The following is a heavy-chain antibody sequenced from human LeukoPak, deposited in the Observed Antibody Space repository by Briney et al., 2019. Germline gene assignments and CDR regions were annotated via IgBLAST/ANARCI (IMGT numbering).Heavy chain of an antibody. D-gene: IGHD3-22*01. V-gene: IGHV3-11*01. CDR3: SRSWYYYDSSGYSAFDY. CDR1: GVTFSDYY. J-gene: IGHJ4*02. CDR2: ISSSGSTI. Sequence: GGTLRLSCAASGVTFSDYYMSWIRQAPGKGLEWVSYISSSGSTIYYAAPVRGRFTITRDNAKNSLYLQMNSLRAEDTAVYYCSRSWYYYDSSGYSAFDYWGQGTLVTVSS.